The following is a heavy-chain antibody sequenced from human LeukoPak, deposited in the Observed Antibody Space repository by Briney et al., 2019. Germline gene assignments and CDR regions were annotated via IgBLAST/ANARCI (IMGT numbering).Heavy chain of an antibody. V-gene: IGHV4-59*11. J-gene: IGHJ5*02. D-gene: IGHD3-3*01. CDR3: AREGYDFWSGSNWFDP. Sequence: SETLSLTCTVSGGSISSHYWSWIRQPPGKGLEWIGYIYYSGSTNYNPSLKSRVTISVDTSKNQFSLKLSSVTAADTAVYYCAREGYDFWSGSNWFDPWGQGTLVTVSS. CDR2: IYYSGST. CDR1: GGSISSHY.